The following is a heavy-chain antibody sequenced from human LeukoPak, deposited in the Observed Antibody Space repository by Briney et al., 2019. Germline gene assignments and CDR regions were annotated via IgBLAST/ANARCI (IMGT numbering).Heavy chain of an antibody. CDR3: ARVHGAFQFLEWLPDYFDS. CDR1: GGSISSSSYY. Sequence: SETLSLTCTVSGGSISSSSYYWGWIRQPPGKGLEWIGSIYYSGSTYYNPSLKSRVTISVDTSKNQFSLKLSSVTAADTAVYYCARVHGAFQFLEWLPDYFDSWGQGILVTVSS. J-gene: IGHJ4*02. CDR2: IYYSGST. D-gene: IGHD3-3*01. V-gene: IGHV4-39*07.